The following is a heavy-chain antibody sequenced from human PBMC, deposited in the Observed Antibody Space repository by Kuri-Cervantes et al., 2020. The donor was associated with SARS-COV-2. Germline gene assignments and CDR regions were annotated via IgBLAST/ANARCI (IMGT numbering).Heavy chain of an antibody. V-gene: IGHV5-51*01. D-gene: IGHD3-22*01. CDR1: GYSFTSYW. Sequence: GESLKISCKGSGYSFTSYWIGWVRQMPGKGLEWMGIIYPGDSDTRYSPSFQGQVTISADKSISTAYLQWSSLKASDTAMYYCARTYYYDSSGYYYAKYWSQGTLVTVSS. CDR2: IYPGDSDT. CDR3: ARTYYYDSSGYYYAKY. J-gene: IGHJ4*02.